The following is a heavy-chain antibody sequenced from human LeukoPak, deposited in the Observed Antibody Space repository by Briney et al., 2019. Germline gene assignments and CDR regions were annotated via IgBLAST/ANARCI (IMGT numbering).Heavy chain of an antibody. CDR2: INNSGDNT. CDR3: ARSLKWNLVGFDY. D-gene: IGHD1-1*01. Sequence: GGSLRLSCAASGFTLSSYAMNWVRQAPGKGLEWVSVINNSGDNTFYADSVKGRSTISRDNSKNTLYLQMSSLRGEDTAVYYCARSLKWNLVGFDYWGQGTLVTVSS. J-gene: IGHJ4*02. V-gene: IGHV3-23*01. CDR1: GFTLSSYA.